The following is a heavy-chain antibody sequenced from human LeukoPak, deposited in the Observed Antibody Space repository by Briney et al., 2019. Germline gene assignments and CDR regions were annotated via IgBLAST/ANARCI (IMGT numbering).Heavy chain of an antibody. CDR1: GYTFTSYY. Sequence: GASVKVSCKASGYTFTSYYMHWVRQAPGQGLEWMGWINPNSGGTNYAQKFQGRVTMTRDTSISTAYMELSRLRSDDTAVYYCARSVGIGGSVAYYMDVWGKGTTVTVSS. D-gene: IGHD2-15*01. CDR3: ARSVGIGGSVAYYMDV. V-gene: IGHV1-2*02. J-gene: IGHJ6*03. CDR2: INPNSGGT.